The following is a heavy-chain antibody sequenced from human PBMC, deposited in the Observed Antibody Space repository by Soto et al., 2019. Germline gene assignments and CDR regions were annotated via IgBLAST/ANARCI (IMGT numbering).Heavy chain of an antibody. V-gene: IGHV3-23*01. D-gene: IGHD2-15*01. CDR1: GFPFSSYA. Sequence: EVQLLESGGDLVQPGGSLRLSCAASGFPFSSYAMGWVRKAPGPGLEWVSVIDGSGGDISLSDSVKGRFTISRDNSKSTLFLHMNRLRVEDTGRDYCAKAVVAAAYVETSPFALWGQGTLVTVSS. CDR3: AKAVVAAAYVETSPFAL. J-gene: IGHJ4*02. CDR2: IDGSGGDI.